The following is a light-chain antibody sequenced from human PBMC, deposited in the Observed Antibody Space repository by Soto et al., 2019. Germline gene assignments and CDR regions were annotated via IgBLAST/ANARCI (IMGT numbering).Light chain of an antibody. CDR2: AAS. Sequence: AIRITQSPSSLSASTGDRVTITCRASQGISSYLAWYQQKPGKAPKLLIYAASTLQSGVPSRFSGSGSGTDFTLTISCLQSEDFATYYCQQYYSYPQTFGGGTKVDI. V-gene: IGKV1-8*01. J-gene: IGKJ4*01. CDR3: QQYYSYPQT. CDR1: QGISSY.